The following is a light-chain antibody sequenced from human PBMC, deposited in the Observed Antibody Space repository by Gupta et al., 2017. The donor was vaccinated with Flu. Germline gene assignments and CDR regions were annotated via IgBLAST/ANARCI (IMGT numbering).Light chain of an antibody. Sequence: TLFLSPGESATPSCRPGQNVEEYLAWYHQKPGQAPRLLIYDASKRDAGIPDRFSDSGFGKDVALTITNREQADFAGYYCRQRTHCPLFAFGHGTXV. CDR1: QNVEEY. CDR3: RQRTHCPLFA. V-gene: IGKV3-11*01. J-gene: IGKJ3*01. CDR2: DAS.